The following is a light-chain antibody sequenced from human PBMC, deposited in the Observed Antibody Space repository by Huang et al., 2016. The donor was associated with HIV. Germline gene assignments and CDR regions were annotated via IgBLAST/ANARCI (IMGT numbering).Light chain of an antibody. CDR2: GAS. V-gene: IGKV3-15*01. CDR3: QQYNNWLA. J-gene: IGKJ1*01. CDR1: QTVNSN. Sequence: EIVMTQSPATLSVSPGERATLSCRASQTVNSNLAWYQHKPGQAPRLLIYGASTRATGVPARCSGSGSGTKFTLTISSLQSEDFAVYYCQQYNNWLAFGQGTKVEIK.